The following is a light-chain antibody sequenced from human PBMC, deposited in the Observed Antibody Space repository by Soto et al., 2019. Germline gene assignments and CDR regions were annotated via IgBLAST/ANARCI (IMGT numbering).Light chain of an antibody. CDR3: SSHTSGSTRV. CDR2: EVT. V-gene: IGLV2-14*01. CDR1: SGDVGGYDY. J-gene: IGLJ1*01. Sequence: QSVLTQPASLSGSPGQSIAISCTGTSGDVGGYDYVSWYQQHPDKAPKLMIYEVTKRPSWVSNRCSGSKSGNTASLTISGLHPEDAADYYCSSHTSGSTRVFGSGTKVTVL.